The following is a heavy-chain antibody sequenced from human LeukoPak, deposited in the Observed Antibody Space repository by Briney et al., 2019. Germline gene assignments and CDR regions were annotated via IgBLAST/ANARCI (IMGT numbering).Heavy chain of an antibody. CDR2: MNPNSAHT. Sequence: ASVKVSCKAPGCAFTSYDIHWVRQATGHGLEWMGRMNPNSAHTGHAQKYQGRVTMTRDTSISTAYMELSGLTSEDTAMYYCARGPSLHSKCLGGRWLDPWGPGTLVTVSS. CDR3: ARGPSLHSKCLGGRWLDP. J-gene: IGHJ5*02. CDR1: GCAFTSYD. V-gene: IGHV1-8*01. D-gene: IGHD3-16*01.